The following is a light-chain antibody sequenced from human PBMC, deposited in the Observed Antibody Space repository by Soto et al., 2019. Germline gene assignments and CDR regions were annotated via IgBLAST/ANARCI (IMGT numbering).Light chain of an antibody. J-gene: IGKJ1*01. V-gene: IGKV1-39*01. CDR1: QNINIF. Sequence: DIQVTQSPSSLSASVGDRVTITCRTSQNINIFLNWYQQKPGRAPMVVISAASNLESGVPSRFSGRGSGTEFTLTISNLQPGDSALYFCQESYSTTWTFGQGTKVDIK. CDR2: AAS. CDR3: QESYSTTWT.